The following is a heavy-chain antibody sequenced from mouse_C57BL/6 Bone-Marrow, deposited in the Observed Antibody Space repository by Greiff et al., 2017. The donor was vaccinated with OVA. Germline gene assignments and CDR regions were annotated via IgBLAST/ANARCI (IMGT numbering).Heavy chain of an antibody. CDR1: GFTFSSYG. D-gene: IGHD1-1*01. CDR2: ISSGGSYT. V-gene: IGHV5-6*01. CDR3: ASYYLFAY. J-gene: IGHJ3*01. Sequence: EVQRVESGGDLVKPGGSLKLSCAASGFTFSSYGMSWVRQTPDKRLEWVATISSGGSYTYYPDSVKGRFTISRYNAKNTLYLQMSSLKSEDTAMYYCASYYLFAYWGQGTLVTVSA.